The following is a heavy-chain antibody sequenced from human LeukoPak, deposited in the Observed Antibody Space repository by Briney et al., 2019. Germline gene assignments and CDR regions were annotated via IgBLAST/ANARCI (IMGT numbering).Heavy chain of an antibody. D-gene: IGHD3-22*01. CDR1: GGTFSSYA. CDR3: ARVYDYYDSSGYPYYFDY. Sequence: GASVKVSCKASGGTFSSYAISWVRQAPGQGLEWMGGIIPIFGTANYAQKFQGRVTITADESTSTAYMELCSLRSEDTAVYYCARVYDYYDSSGYPYYFDYWGQGTLVTVSS. J-gene: IGHJ4*02. V-gene: IGHV1-69*13. CDR2: IIPIFGTA.